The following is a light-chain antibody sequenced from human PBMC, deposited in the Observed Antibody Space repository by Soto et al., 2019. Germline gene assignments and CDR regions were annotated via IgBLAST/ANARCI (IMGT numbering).Light chain of an antibody. J-gene: IGKJ1*01. CDR3: QQYNSYYSGA. V-gene: IGKV1-5*03. CDR1: QTTSSW. Sequence: DIQMTQSPSTLSGSVGDRVTITCRARQTTSSWLAWYQQKTGKDPKLLIYKASTLKSGVPSRFSGSGSGTEFTLTISGMQPDDFAAYCCQQYNSYYSGAFGQGTKVDIK. CDR2: KAS.